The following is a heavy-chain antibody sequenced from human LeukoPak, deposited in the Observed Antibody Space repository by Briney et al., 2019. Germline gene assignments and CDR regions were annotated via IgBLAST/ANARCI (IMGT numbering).Heavy chain of an antibody. CDR1: GFTFSSYD. CDR2: IGTADDT. CDR3: ARSGYYHYYGLDV. D-gene: IGHD6-13*01. J-gene: IGHJ6*02. Sequence: GGSLRLSCVASGFTFSSYDLHWVRETTGKGLEWVSAIGTADDTFYPDSVKGRFTISRDDAKNSLYLQMRNLRVGDTAVYYCARSGYYHYYGLDVWGQGTTVTVSS. V-gene: IGHV3-13*04.